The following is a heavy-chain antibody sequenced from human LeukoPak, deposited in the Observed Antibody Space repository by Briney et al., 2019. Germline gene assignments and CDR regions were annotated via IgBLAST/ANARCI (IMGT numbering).Heavy chain of an antibody. CDR2: IIGSSGST. J-gene: IGHJ4*02. CDR3: AKGGYDYVEVAYFDF. D-gene: IGHD5-12*01. V-gene: IGHV3-23*01. Sequence: GGSLRLSCAASGFSFNSYAMTWVRQAPGKGLEWVSIIIGSSGSTFYADSMKGRFTISRDNSKNTLYLQMNSLRVEDTAVYYCAKGGYDYVEVAYFDFWGQGTLVTVSS. CDR1: GFSFNSYA.